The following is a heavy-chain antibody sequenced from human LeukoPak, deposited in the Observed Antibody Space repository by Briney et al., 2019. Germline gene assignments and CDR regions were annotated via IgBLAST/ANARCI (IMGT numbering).Heavy chain of an antibody. CDR1: GYSISSGYY. J-gene: IGHJ5*02. Sequence: SETLSLTCAVSGYSISSGYYWGWIRQPPGKGLEWIGSIYHSGSTYYNPSLRSRVTISVDTSKNQFSLKLSSVTAADTAVYYCARTTLIGRGVVLTNWFDPWGQGTLVTVSS. D-gene: IGHD3-10*01. CDR2: IYHSGST. V-gene: IGHV4-38-2*01. CDR3: ARTTLIGRGVVLTNWFDP.